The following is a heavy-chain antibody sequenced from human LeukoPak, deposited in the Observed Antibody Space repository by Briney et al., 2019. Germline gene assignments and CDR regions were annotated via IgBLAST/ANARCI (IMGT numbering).Heavy chain of an antibody. V-gene: IGHV6-1*01. CDR3: ARGRTQRWLHVFDY. CDR2: TYYRSKWYN. J-gene: IGHJ4*02. D-gene: IGHD5-24*01. Sequence: SQTLSLTCAISGDSVSSNSAAWNWIRQSPSRGLEWLGRTYYRSKWYNDYAVSVKSRITINPDTSKDQFSLQLNSVTPEDTAVYHCARGRTQRWLHVFDYWGQGTLVTVSS. CDR1: GDSVSSNSAA.